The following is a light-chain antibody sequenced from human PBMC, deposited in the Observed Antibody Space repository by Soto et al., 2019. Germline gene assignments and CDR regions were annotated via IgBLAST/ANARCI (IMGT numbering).Light chain of an antibody. J-gene: IGKJ4*01. CDR3: QQYNNWPLLT. CDR2: GAS. CDR1: QSVNNN. V-gene: IGKV3-15*01. Sequence: EIMVTQSPATLSVSPGERATLSCRASQSVNNNLAWYQQKLGQAPRLLIYGASTRATGIPARFGGSGYGTEFTLTISSLQSEDFAIYYCQQYNNWPLLTFGGGTKVEIK.